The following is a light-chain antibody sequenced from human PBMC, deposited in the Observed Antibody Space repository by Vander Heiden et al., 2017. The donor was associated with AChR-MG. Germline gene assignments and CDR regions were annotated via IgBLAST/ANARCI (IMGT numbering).Light chain of an antibody. CDR3: QQYSNWPLT. Sequence: IVMTQSPATLSVSPGERATLSCRASQSVGSNLAWYQQKPGQAPRLLIYGASTRATGIPAGFSGTGSGTEFTLTISSLQSEDFAVYHCQQYSNWPLTFGGGTKVAIK. V-gene: IGKV3-15*01. J-gene: IGKJ4*01. CDR1: QSVGSN. CDR2: GAS.